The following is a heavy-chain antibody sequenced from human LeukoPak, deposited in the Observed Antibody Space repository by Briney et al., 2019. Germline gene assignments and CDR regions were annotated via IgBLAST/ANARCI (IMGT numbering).Heavy chain of an antibody. CDR3: ASQRVVASTRWFDP. J-gene: IGHJ5*02. Sequence: SETLSLTCAVYGGSFSGYYWSWIRQPPGKGLEWIGEINHSGSTNYNPSLKSRVTISVDTSKNQFSLKLSSVTAADTAVYYCASQRVVASTRWFDPLGQGTLVTVSS. CDR1: GGSFSGYY. D-gene: IGHD2-15*01. CDR2: INHSGST. V-gene: IGHV4-34*01.